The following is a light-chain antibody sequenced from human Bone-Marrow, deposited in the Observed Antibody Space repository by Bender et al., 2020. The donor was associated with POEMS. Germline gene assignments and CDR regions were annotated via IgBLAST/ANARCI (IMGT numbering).Light chain of an antibody. V-gene: IGLV1-40*01. J-gene: IGLJ3*02. CDR3: QSYDSSLSSWV. CDR1: SSNIGAGYD. Sequence: QSVLTQPPSVSGAPGQRVTISCTGSSSNIGAGYDVHWYKQLPGTAPKLLIYGDDSRPSGVPDRFSGSNSSTSASLAITGLQAEDEADYYCQSYDSSLSSWVFGGGTKLTVL. CDR2: GDD.